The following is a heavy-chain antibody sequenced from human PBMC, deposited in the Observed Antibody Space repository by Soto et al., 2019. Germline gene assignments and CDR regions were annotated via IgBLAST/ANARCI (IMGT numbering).Heavy chain of an antibody. CDR3: ARDIGFLEPNQIHSAGHGMDV. J-gene: IGHJ6*02. CDR1: GYTFTSYG. CDR2: ISAYNGNT. D-gene: IGHD3-3*02. Sequence: ASVKVSCKASGYTFTSYGISWVRQAPGQGLEWMGWISAYNGNTNYAQKLQGRVTMTTDTSTSTAYMELRSLRSDDTAVYYCARDIGFLEPNQIHSAGHGMDVWGQGTTVTV. V-gene: IGHV1-18*01.